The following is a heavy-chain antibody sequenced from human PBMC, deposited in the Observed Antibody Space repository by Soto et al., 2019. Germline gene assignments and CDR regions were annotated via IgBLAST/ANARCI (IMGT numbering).Heavy chain of an antibody. D-gene: IGHD2-2*01. CDR3: ARVRGDIVVVPAATPYYYYGMDV. V-gene: IGHV1-18*01. J-gene: IGHJ6*02. CDR2: ISAYNGNT. Sequence: QVQLVQSGAEVKKPGASVKVSCKASGYTFTSYGISWVRQAPGQGLEWMGWISAYNGNTNYAKKLQGRGTMTTDTSMSTAYMELRSMRSDDTAVYYCARVRGDIVVVPAATPYYYYGMDVWGQGTTVTVSS. CDR1: GYTFTSYG.